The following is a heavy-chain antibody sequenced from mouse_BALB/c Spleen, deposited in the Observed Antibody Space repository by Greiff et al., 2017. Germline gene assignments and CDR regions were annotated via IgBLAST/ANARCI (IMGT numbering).Heavy chain of an antibody. Sequence: EVKLMESGGGLVKPGGSLKLSCAASGFAFSSYDMSWVRQTPEKRLEWVAYISSGGGSTYYPDTVKGRFTISRDNAKNTLYLQMSSLKSEDTAMYYCARPAYDYNVGFAYWGQGTLVTVSA. CDR2: ISSGGGST. J-gene: IGHJ3*01. CDR1: GFAFSSYD. CDR3: ARPAYDYNVGFAY. D-gene: IGHD2-4*01. V-gene: IGHV5-12-1*01.